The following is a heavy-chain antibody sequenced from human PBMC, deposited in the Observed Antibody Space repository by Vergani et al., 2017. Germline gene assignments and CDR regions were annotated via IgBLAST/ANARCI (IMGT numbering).Heavy chain of an antibody. V-gene: IGHV3-21*03. CDR3: TRDGPEYYFDY. CDR2: ISSSSSYI. CDR1: GFTFSSYS. J-gene: IGHJ4*02. Sequence: EVQLVESGGGLVKPGGSLRLSCAASGFTFSSYSMNWVRQAPGKGLEWVSSISSSSSYIYYADSVKGRFTISRDNAKNSLYLQMNSLKTEDTAVYYCTRDGPEYYFDYWGQGTLVTVSS.